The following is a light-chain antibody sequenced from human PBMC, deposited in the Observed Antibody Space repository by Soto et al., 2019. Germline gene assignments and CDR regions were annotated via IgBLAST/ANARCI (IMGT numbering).Light chain of an antibody. Sequence: ILMTQSPASLSVSPGERATLSCRASQNIYSNIAWYQQRPGQAPRLLIYRASTRATGVPARFSGSGSGTEFTLTISSLQSEDFTAYSCLQYHNLWAFGQGTKVEIK. J-gene: IGKJ1*01. CDR3: LQYHNLWA. V-gene: IGKV3-15*01. CDR2: RAS. CDR1: QNIYSN.